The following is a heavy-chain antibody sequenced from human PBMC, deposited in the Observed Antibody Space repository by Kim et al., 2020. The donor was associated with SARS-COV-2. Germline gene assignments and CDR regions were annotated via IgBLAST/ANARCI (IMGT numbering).Heavy chain of an antibody. CDR3: AKWGGDY. CDR2: SGGST. J-gene: IGHJ4*02. Sequence: SGGSTYYADSVKGRFTISRDNSKNTLYLQMNSLRAEDTAVYYCAKWGGDYWGQGTLVTVSS. D-gene: IGHD3-10*01. V-gene: IGHV3-23*01.